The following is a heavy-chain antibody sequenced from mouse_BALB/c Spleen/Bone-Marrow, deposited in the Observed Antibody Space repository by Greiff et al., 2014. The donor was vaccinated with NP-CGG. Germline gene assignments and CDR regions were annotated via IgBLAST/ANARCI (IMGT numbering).Heavy chain of an antibody. D-gene: IGHD2-1*01. Sequence: SGAELARPGASVKLSCKASGYTFTTYWMQWVRQRPGQGLEWIGAIYPGDGDTRYTQKFKGKATLTADKSSSTAYMQLSSLASEDSAVYYCARRGNGFDYWGQGTTLTVSS. CDR2: IYPGDGDT. CDR3: ARRGNGFDY. J-gene: IGHJ2*01. CDR1: GYTFTTYW. V-gene: IGHV1-87*01.